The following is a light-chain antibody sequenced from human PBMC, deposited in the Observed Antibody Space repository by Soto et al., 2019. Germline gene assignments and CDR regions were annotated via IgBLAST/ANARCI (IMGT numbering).Light chain of an antibody. CDR1: SSDIGAGYD. J-gene: IGLJ2*01. CDR3: QSYDSSLSGSEVV. CDR2: GNS. V-gene: IGLV1-40*01. Sequence: QPVLTQPPSVSGAPGQRVTISCTGSSSDIGAGYDVHWYQQLPGTAPKLLIYGNSNRPSGVPDRFSGSKSGTSASLAITGLQAEDEADYYCQSYDSSLSGSEVVFGGGTQLTVL.